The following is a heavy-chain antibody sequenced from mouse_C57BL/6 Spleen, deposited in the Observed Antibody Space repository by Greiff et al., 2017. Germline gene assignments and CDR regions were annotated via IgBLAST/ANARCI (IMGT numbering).Heavy chain of an antibody. Sequence: EVQLVESGGGLVKPGGSLKLSCAASGFTFSSYAMSWVRQTPEKRLGWVATISDGGSYTYYPDNVKGRFTISRDNAKNNLYLQMSHLKSEDTAMYYCARDRDGYSDYWGQGTTLTVSS. D-gene: IGHD2-3*01. V-gene: IGHV5-4*01. J-gene: IGHJ2*01. CDR1: GFTFSSYA. CDR2: ISDGGSYT. CDR3: ARDRDGYSDY.